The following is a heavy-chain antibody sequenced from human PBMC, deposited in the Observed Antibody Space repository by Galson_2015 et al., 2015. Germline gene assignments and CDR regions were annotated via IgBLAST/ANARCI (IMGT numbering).Heavy chain of an antibody. Sequence: PALVKPTQTLTLTCTFSGFSLTTTGVGVGWIRQPPGKALEWLALIYWDDDQRVSPSLKSRLTITKDTSKNQVVLTMTNVDPVDTATYYCAHGNFDILTGYYWFDAFDIWGQGTMVTVSS. CDR1: GFSLTTTGVG. CDR2: IYWDDDQ. V-gene: IGHV2-5*02. CDR3: AHGNFDILTGYYWFDAFDI. D-gene: IGHD3-9*01. J-gene: IGHJ3*02.